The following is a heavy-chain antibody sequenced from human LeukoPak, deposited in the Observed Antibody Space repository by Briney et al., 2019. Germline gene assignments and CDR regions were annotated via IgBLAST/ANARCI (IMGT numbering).Heavy chain of an antibody. CDR2: MYYRGST. J-gene: IGHJ6*03. Sequence: SETLSLTCTVSGGSISSSSHYWGWIRQPPGKGLEWIGSMYYRGSTYHNPSLKSRVTISVDTSKNQFSLKLSSVTAADTAVYYCARGVEYSSSRLYYYYYYMDVWGKGTTVTISS. CDR1: GGSISSSSHY. V-gene: IGHV4-39*07. D-gene: IGHD6-13*01. CDR3: ARGVEYSSSRLYYYYYYMDV.